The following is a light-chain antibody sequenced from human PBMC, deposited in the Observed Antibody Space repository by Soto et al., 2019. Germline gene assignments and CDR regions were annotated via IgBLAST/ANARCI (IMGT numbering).Light chain of an antibody. Sequence: QSVLTQPPSVSAAPGQKVTISCSGSSSNIGNNYVSWYQQLPGTAPKLLIYDNNKRPSGIPDRFSVSKSGTSATLGITGLQNGDEAGYYCGTWDISLMAVVFGGGIKVTVL. CDR3: GTWDISLMAVV. CDR1: SSNIGNNY. J-gene: IGLJ2*01. V-gene: IGLV1-51*01. CDR2: DNN.